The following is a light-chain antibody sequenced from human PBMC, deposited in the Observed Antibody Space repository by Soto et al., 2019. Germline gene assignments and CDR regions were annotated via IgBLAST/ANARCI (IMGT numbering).Light chain of an antibody. CDR2: GAT. V-gene: IGKV3-15*01. CDR1: QDVTTN. Sequence: EVVVTQSPDTLSVSPGESATLFCRTIQDVTTNLAWYQQRPGQAPRLLISGATTRATGVSARFSGRGSGTEFTLSISSLQSEDLAVYFCQQYRWWPPRTFGQGTRVEIK. J-gene: IGKJ1*01. CDR3: QQYRWWPPRT.